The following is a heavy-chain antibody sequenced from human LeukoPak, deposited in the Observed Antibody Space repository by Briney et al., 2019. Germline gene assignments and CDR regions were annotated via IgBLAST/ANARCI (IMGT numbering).Heavy chain of an antibody. CDR2: IHHSGDT. Sequence: KPSETLSLTCTVSGYSITSIYYWGWIRQPPGKGLEWIGSIHHSGDTAYNPSLKSRVTISVDTSKSQFSLKLSSVTAADRAVYDCARSYASSGLDHWGQGTLVTVSS. V-gene: IGHV4-38-2*02. CDR3: ARSYASSGLDH. CDR1: GYSITSIYY. J-gene: IGHJ4*02. D-gene: IGHD3-16*01.